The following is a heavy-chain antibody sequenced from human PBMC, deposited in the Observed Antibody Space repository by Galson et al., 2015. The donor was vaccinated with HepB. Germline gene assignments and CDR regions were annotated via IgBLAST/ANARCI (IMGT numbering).Heavy chain of an antibody. CDR1: GYTLTELS. CDR2: FDPEDGET. J-gene: IGHJ6*02. CDR3: ATAPRDCSGGSGDGSMGDYYYYGMDV. V-gene: IGHV1-24*01. D-gene: IGHD2-15*01. Sequence: SVKVSCKVSGYTLTELSMHWVRQAPGKGLEWMGGFDPEDGETIYAQKFQGRVTMTEDTSTDTAYMELSSLRSEDTAVYYCATAPRDCSGGSGDGSMGDYYYYGMDVWGQGTTVTVSS.